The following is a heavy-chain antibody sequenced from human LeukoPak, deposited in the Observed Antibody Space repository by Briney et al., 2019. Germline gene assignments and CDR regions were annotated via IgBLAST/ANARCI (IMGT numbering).Heavy chain of an antibody. Sequence: SETLSLTCSVSGGSINNYYWTWMRQPPGKGLEWIGYIYSSGTTKYNPSLKSRVTIAIDTSRNKISLKLSSVTAADTAVYYCARGRANYDSTGYYYWGQGILATVSS. CDR2: IYSSGTT. V-gene: IGHV4-59*01. J-gene: IGHJ4*02. CDR1: GGSINNYY. CDR3: ARGRANYDSTGYYY. D-gene: IGHD3-22*01.